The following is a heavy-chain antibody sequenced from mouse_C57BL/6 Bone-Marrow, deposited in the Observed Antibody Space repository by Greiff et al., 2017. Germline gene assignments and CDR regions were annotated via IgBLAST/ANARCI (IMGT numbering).Heavy chain of an antibody. CDR3: ARTAQATPHFGY. Sequence: EVQLVESGGDLVKPGGSLKLSCAASGFTFSSYGMSWVRQNPDKMLEWVATISSGGSYTYYPDSVKGRFTITRDNAKNTLYLQMRSLKSEDTAMYYCARTAQATPHFGYWGQGTTLTVAS. CDR1: GFTFSSYG. J-gene: IGHJ2*01. CDR2: ISSGGSYT. V-gene: IGHV5-6*01. D-gene: IGHD3-2*02.